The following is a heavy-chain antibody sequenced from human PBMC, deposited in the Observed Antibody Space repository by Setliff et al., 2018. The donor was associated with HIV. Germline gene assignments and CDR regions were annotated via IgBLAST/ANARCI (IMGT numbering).Heavy chain of an antibody. CDR1: ASSISSDYY. Sequence: SETLSLTCTVSASSISSDYYWGWIRQPPGMRLEWIGTIYHSGSAYYNPSLKSRFTISVDTSKNQFSLKLRSVTAADTAIYYCARGEPSILIEPAAFFDYWGQGTLVTVSS. D-gene: IGHD2-2*01. CDR3: ARGEPSILIEPAAFFDY. CDR2: IYHSGSA. J-gene: IGHJ4*02. V-gene: IGHV4-38-2*02.